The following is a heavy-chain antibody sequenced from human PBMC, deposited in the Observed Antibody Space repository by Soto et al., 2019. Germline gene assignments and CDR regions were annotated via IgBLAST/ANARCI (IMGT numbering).Heavy chain of an antibody. J-gene: IGHJ4*02. CDR2: INAGNGNT. D-gene: IGHD2-15*01. CDR3: ARDQLGYCSGGSCYSGWVSFDY. CDR1: YTFTSYA. Sequence: YTFTSYAMHWVRQTPGQRLEWMGWINAGNGNTKYSQKFQGRVTITRDTSASTAYMELSSLRSEDTAVYYCARDQLGYCSGGSCYSGWVSFDYWGQGTLVTVSS. V-gene: IGHV1-3*01.